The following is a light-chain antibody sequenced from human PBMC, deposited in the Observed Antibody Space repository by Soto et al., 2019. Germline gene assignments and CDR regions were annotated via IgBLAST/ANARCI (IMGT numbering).Light chain of an antibody. J-gene: IGKJ1*01. CDR1: QSVSSTY. CDR2: GPS. CDR3: HQYGSSHRT. V-gene: IGKV3-20*01. Sequence: EIVLTQSPGTLSLSPGERATLSCRASQSVSSTYLAWYQHKPGQAPRLLIYGPSSRAAGIPDRFSGSGSGTDFTLTISRLEPEDFAVYYCHQYGSSHRTFGQGNKA.